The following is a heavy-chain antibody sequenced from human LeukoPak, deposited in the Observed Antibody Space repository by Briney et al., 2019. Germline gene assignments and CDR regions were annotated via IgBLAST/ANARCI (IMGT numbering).Heavy chain of an antibody. Sequence: ASVKVSRKASGYTFTSYDINWVRQATGQGLEWMGWMNPNSGNTGYAQKFQGRVTMTRNTSISTAYMELSSLRSEDTAVYYCAREMKYCSGGSCYSGAFDYWGQGTLVTVSS. CDR2: MNPNSGNT. J-gene: IGHJ4*02. CDR1: GYTFTSYD. V-gene: IGHV1-8*01. CDR3: AREMKYCSGGSCYSGAFDY. D-gene: IGHD2-15*01.